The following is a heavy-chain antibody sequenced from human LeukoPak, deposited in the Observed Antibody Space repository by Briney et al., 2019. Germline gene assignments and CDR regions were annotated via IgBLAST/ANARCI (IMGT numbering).Heavy chain of an antibody. Sequence: PSETLSLTCTVSGGSVSSGNYYWSWIRQPPGKGLEWIGYIYYSGSTNCNPSLKSRVTISVDKSKNQFSLKLSSVTAADTAVYFCARTTVAPYYFDYWGQGTLVTVSS. CDR3: ARTTVAPYYFDY. J-gene: IGHJ4*02. D-gene: IGHD4-23*01. CDR2: IYYSGST. CDR1: GGSVSSGNYY. V-gene: IGHV4-61*01.